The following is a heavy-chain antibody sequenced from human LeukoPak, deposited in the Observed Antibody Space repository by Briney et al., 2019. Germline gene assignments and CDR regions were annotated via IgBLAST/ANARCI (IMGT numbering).Heavy chain of an antibody. CDR1: GFTFSGSA. Sequence: GGSLKLSCAASGFTFSGSAMHWVRQASGKGLEWVGRIRSKANSCATAYAASVKGRFTISRDDSKNTAYLQMNSLKTEDTAVYYCARADSHMGDAFDIWGQGTMVTVSS. CDR2: IRSKANSCAT. CDR3: ARADSHMGDAFDI. D-gene: IGHD1-26*01. V-gene: IGHV3-73*01. J-gene: IGHJ3*02.